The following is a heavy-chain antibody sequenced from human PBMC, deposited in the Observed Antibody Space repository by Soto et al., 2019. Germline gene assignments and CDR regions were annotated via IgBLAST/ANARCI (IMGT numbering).Heavy chain of an antibody. CDR2: IKVDSGYT. D-gene: IGHD3-9*01. J-gene: IGHJ5*02. Sequence: QLQLVQSAAEVKKPGASVRVSCKAYGYPFIKYGISWIRQAPEQGLEWMGWIKVDSGYTNYAQKFQGRVTMTADTSSDPAFMELRSLRLDDPAVYFCATSYDTGFDPWGQGTLVSVSS. CDR1: GYPFIKYG. V-gene: IGHV1-18*04. CDR3: ATSYDTGFDP.